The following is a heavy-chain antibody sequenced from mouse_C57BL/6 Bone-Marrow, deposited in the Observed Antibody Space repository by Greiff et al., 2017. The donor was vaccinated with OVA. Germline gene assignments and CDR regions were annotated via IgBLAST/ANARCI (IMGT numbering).Heavy chain of an antibody. Sequence: QVQLKQPGAELVKPGASVKLSCKASGYTFTSYWMHWVKQRPGQGLEWIGMIHPNSGSTNYNEKFKSKATLTVDKSSSTAYMQLSSLTSEDSAVYYCARGAYGYYGSSSWYFDVWGTGTTVTVSS. D-gene: IGHD1-1*01. J-gene: IGHJ1*03. CDR1: GYTFTSYW. V-gene: IGHV1-64*01. CDR2: IHPNSGST. CDR3: ARGAYGYYGSSSWYFDV.